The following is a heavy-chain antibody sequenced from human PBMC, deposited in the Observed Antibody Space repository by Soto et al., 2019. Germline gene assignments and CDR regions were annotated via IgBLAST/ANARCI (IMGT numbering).Heavy chain of an antibody. CDR3: ARGVLA. Sequence: PSETLSLTCSVSGGSVNRGGYSWSWIRQPPGKGLEWIGFISPSGSPAYNPSLKSRVTISVDRSNNQISLELSSVTAADTAVYYCARGVLAWGPGTLVTVSS. CDR2: ISPSGSP. J-gene: IGHJ5*02. CDR1: GGSVNRGGYS. D-gene: IGHD2-8*01. V-gene: IGHV4-30-2*01.